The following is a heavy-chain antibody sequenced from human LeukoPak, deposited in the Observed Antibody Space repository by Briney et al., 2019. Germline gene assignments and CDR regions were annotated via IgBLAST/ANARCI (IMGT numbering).Heavy chain of an antibody. CDR3: ARKRGCSGYDYHNWFDP. V-gene: IGHV4-39*01. D-gene: IGHD5-12*01. CDR1: GGSISSSSYY. CDR2: IYYSGST. Sequence: SETLSLTCTVSGGSISSSSYYWGWIRQPPGKGLEWIGSIYYSGSTYYNPSLKSRVTISVDTSKNQFSLKLTSVTAADTAVYYCARKRGCSGYDYHNWFDPWGQGTLVTVSS. J-gene: IGHJ5*02.